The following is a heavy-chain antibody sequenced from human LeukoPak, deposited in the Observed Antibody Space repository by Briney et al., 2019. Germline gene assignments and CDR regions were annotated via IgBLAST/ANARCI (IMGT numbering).Heavy chain of an antibody. CDR2: IYHNGNT. CDR1: GYSISSGYY. CDR3: ARARYSYGDSDY. D-gene: IGHD5-18*01. Sequence: SETLSLTCAVSGYSISSGYYWGWIRPPPGKGLEWIGTIYHNGNTYYNPSLNSRATISVDTSRNQFSLELSSVTAADTAVFYCARARYSYGDSDYWGQGTLVTVSS. V-gene: IGHV4-38-2*01. J-gene: IGHJ4*02.